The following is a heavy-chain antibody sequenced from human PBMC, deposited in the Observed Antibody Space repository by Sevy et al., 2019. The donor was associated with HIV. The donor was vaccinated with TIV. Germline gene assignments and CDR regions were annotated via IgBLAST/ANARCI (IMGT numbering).Heavy chain of an antibody. CDR2: IKQDGSEK. D-gene: IGHD3-9*01. CDR1: GFTFSSYW. Sequence: GGSLRLSCAASGFTFSSYWMSWVRQAPGKGLEWVANIKQDGSEKYYVDSVKGRFTISGDNAKNSLYLQMNSLRAEDTAVYYCARGPPLTIFWSYYYYGMDVWGQGTTVTVSS. J-gene: IGHJ6*02. CDR3: ARGPPLTIFWSYYYYGMDV. V-gene: IGHV3-7*01.